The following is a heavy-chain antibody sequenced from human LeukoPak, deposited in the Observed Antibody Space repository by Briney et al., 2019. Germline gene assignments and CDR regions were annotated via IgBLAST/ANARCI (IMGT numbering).Heavy chain of an antibody. Sequence: PGGSLRLSCAASGFTFSSYGMHWVRQAPGKGLEWVAFIRYDGSNKYYADSVKGRFTISRDNSKNTLYLQMNSLRAEDTAVYYCAKDSRYYYDSSGYQFDYWGQGTLVTVSS. V-gene: IGHV3-30*02. CDR2: IRYDGSNK. J-gene: IGHJ4*02. D-gene: IGHD3-22*01. CDR3: AKDSRYYYDSSGYQFDY. CDR1: GFTFSSYG.